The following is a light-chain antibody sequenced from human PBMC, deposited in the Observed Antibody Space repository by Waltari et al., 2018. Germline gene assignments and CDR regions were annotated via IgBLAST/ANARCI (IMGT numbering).Light chain of an antibody. CDR3: QQRSNWPPAIT. CDR1: QSVSSY. V-gene: IGKV3-11*01. Sequence: EIVLTQSPATLSLSPGERATLSCRASQSVSSYLAWSQQKPGQAPRLLIYDVSNRATCIPARFSGSGSGTDFTLTISSLEPEDFAVYYCQQRSNWPPAITFGQGTRLEIK. J-gene: IGKJ5*01. CDR2: DVS.